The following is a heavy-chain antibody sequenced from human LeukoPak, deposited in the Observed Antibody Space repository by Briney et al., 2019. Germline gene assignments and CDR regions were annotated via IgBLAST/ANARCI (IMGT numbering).Heavy chain of an antibody. V-gene: IGHV2-70*04. J-gene: IGHJ4*01. CDR1: GISLSTSGMR. CDR2: IDCDDYK. D-gene: IGHD1-26*01. CDR3: ARTNSGSYFAD. Sequence: SGPTLVKPRETLTLTCTFSGISLSTSGMRVSWIRQPPGSALEWLARIDCDDYKYYSTSLKTRLTVSRATCKNQVVLTMTNMDPVDTATYYCARTNSGSYFADWGQGSLVTVSS.